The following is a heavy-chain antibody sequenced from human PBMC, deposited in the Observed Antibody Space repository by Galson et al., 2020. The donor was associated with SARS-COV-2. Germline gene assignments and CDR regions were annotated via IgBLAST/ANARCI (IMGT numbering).Heavy chain of an antibody. Sequence: SETLSLTCAVHGGSFGGDFWTWIRQPPGKGLEWIGQLNHSGNTYFNPSLKSRFTISIDTSMKQFSLKVLSVTAADTAVYYCARVRVDTGIPREFDIGCQGTMGTVSS. J-gene: IGHJ3*02. CDR3: ARVRVDTGIPREFDI. V-gene: IGHV4-34*01. CDR1: GGSFGGDF. D-gene: IGHD5-18*01. CDR2: LNHSGNT.